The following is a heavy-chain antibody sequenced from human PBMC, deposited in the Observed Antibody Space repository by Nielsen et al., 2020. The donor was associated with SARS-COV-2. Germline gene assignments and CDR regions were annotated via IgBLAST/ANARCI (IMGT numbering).Heavy chain of an antibody. CDR2: VSTHNGNT. CDR3: ARNHELGGGGNAFDI. Sequence: ASVKVSCKASGYTFTTYGISWVRQAPGQGLEWMGRVSTHNGNTNYVQKLQGRVTMTTDTSTSTAYMELRSLRSDDTAVYYCARNHELGGGGNAFDIWGQGTMVTVS. D-gene: IGHD7-27*01. CDR1: GYTFTTYG. V-gene: IGHV1-18*01. J-gene: IGHJ3*02.